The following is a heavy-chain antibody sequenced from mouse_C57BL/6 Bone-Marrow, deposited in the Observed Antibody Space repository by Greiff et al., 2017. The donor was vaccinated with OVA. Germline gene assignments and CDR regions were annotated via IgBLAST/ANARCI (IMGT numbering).Heavy chain of an antibody. CDR3: ARGAYYYGSRDWYFDV. D-gene: IGHD1-1*01. CDR2: IYPRSGNT. V-gene: IGHV1-81*01. J-gene: IGHJ1*03. Sequence: VKLMESGAELARPGASVKLSCKASGYTFTSYGISWVKQRTGQGLEWIGEIYPRSGNTYYNEKFKGKATLTADKSSSTAYMELRSLTSEDSAVYFCARGAYYYGSRDWYFDVWGTGTTVTVSS. CDR1: GYTFTSYG.